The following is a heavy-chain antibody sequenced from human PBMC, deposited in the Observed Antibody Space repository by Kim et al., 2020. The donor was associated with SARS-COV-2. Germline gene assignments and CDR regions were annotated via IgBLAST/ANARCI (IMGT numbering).Heavy chain of an antibody. CDR1: GHAISSGYY. D-gene: IGHD2-21*02. CDR3: AKEGKCNGGACLIDY. J-gene: IGHJ4*01. V-gene: IGHV4-38-2*02. Sequence: SETLSLTCSVFGHAISSGYYWGWIRQSPGKGVEWIGSIYHRGKTYYNPSLQSRVTISVDTSKNQFSLKVTSVTAADTAVYYCAKEGKCNGGACLIDYWG. CDR2: IYHRGKT.